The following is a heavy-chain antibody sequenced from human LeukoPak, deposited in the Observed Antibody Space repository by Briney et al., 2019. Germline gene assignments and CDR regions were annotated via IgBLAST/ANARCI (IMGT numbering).Heavy chain of an antibody. V-gene: IGHV3-7*03. J-gene: IGHJ6*02. CDR2: IKQDGSDK. CDR1: GFTFSNYW. CDR3: ALSSIHKDYYFGMDV. D-gene: IGHD2-2*01. Sequence: PGGSLRLSCAASGFTFSNYWMTWVRQAPGKGLEWVAHIKQDGSDKYYVDSVKGRFTISRDNAKRSLYLQIESLRDDDTAVYHCALSSIHKDYYFGMDVWGQGTTVTVSS.